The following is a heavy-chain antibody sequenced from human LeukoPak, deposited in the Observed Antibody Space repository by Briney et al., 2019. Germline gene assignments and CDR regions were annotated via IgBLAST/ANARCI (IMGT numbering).Heavy chain of an antibody. CDR2: ISAYNGNT. V-gene: IGHV1-18*01. CDR3: ARDNHDFWSGYPESY. J-gene: IGHJ4*02. CDR1: GYTFTSYG. D-gene: IGHD3-3*01. Sequence: ASVKVSCKASGYTFTSYGISWVRQAPGQGLEWMGWISAYNGNTNYAQKLQGRVTMTTDTSTSTAYMELRSLRSDDTAVYYCARDNHDFWSGYPESYWGQGTLVTVSS.